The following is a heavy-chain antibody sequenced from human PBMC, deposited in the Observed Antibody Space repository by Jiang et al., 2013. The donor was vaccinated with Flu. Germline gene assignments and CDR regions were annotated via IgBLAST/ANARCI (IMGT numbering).Heavy chain of an antibody. Sequence: SGAEVKKPGASVKVSCKASGYTFTGYYMHWMRQAPGQGLEWMGWINPNSGDTKYAQKFQGWVTMTRDTSISTAYMELSSLRSEDTAVYYCARGPDTSAYYYFYWGQGTLVTVSS. D-gene: IGHD3-22*01. V-gene: IGHV1-2*04. CDR3: ARGPDTSAYYYFY. CDR1: GYTFTGYY. CDR2: INPNSGDT. J-gene: IGHJ4*02.